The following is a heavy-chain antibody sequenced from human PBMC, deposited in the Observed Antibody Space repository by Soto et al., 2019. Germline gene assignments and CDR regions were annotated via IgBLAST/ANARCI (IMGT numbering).Heavy chain of an antibody. CDR2: ISGRGGST. CDR3: ARSGGSGSYYGDYLDY. J-gene: IGHJ4*02. D-gene: IGHD3-10*01. V-gene: IGHV3-23*01. CDR1: GFSFSSYV. Sequence: EVQLLESGGGLVQPGGSLRLSCAASGFSFSSYVMSWVRQAPGKGLEWVSGISGRGGSTYYADSVKGRLTISRDTSKNTLYLQMNSLRAEDTAVYYCARSGGSGSYYGDYLDYWGQGTLVTVSS.